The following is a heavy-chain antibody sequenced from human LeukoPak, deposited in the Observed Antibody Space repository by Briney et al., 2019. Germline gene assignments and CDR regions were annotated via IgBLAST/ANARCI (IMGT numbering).Heavy chain of an antibody. CDR1: GFTFDDYG. CDR2: ISTSSSYI. Sequence: PGGSLRLSCAASGFTFDDYGMSWVRQAPGKGLEWVSSISTSSSYIYYTDSVKGRFTISRDNAKNSLYLQMNSLRAEDTAVYYCARDSDIVTGSKSHFDYWGQGTLVTVSS. D-gene: IGHD3-9*01. CDR3: ARDSDIVTGSKSHFDY. J-gene: IGHJ4*02. V-gene: IGHV3-21*01.